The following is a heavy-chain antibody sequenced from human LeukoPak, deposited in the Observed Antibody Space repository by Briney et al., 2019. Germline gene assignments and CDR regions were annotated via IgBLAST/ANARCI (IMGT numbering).Heavy chain of an antibody. V-gene: IGHV4-59*12. CDR3: AREGQGYYYGSGSHNWFDP. CDR1: GGSISSYY. J-gene: IGHJ5*02. Sequence: SETLSLTCTVSGGSISSYYWSWIRQPPGKGLEWIGYIYYSGSTNYNPSLKSRVTISVDTSKNQFSLKLSSVTAADTAVYYCAREGQGYYYGSGSHNWFDPWGQGTLVTVSS. D-gene: IGHD3-10*01. CDR2: IYYSGST.